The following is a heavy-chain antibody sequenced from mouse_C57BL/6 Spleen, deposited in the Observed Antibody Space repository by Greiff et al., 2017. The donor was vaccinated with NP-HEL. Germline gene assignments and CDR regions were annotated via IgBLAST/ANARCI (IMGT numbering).Heavy chain of an antibody. CDR1: GYTFTSYW. CDR2: IYPSDSET. CDR3: ARFSPYWYFDV. J-gene: IGHJ1*03. V-gene: IGHV1-61*01. D-gene: IGHD6-2*01. Sequence: QVQLQQPGAELVRPGSSVKLSCKASGYTFTSYWMDWVKQRPGQGLEWIGNIYPSDSETHYNQKFKDKATLTVDKSSSTAYMQLSSLTSEDSAVYYCARFSPYWYFDVWGTGTTVTVSS.